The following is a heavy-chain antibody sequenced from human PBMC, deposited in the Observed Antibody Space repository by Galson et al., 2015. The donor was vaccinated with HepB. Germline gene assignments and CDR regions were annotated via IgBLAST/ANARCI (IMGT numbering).Heavy chain of an antibody. CDR3: ARDGGEGATSWFDP. J-gene: IGHJ5*02. D-gene: IGHD1-26*01. V-gene: IGHV4-4*07. CDR2: IYTSGST. CDR1: GGSISSYY. Sequence: SETLSLTRTVSGGSISSYYWSWIRQPAGKGLEWIGRIYTSGSTNYNPSLKSRVTMSVDTSKNQFSLKLSSVTAADTAVYYCARDGGEGATSWFDPWGQGTLVTVSS.